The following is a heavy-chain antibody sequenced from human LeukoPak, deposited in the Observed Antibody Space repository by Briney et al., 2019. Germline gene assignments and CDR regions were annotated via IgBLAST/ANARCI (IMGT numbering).Heavy chain of an antibody. CDR3: ARDHRSSWPYYFDS. V-gene: IGHV3-48*03. CDR2: ISSSGSTR. J-gene: IGHJ4*02. D-gene: IGHD6-13*01. Sequence: PGGSLRLSCAASGFTFSSYEMNWVRQAPGKGLEWVSYISSSGSTRHYADSVKGRFTISRDNAKNSLFLQMNSLRAEDTAVYYCARDHRSSWPYYFDSWGQGTLVTVSS. CDR1: GFTFSSYE.